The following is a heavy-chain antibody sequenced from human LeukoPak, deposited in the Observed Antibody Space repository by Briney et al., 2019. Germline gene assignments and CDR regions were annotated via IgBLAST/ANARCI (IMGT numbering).Heavy chain of an antibody. V-gene: IGHV3-53*01. Sequence: TGGSLRLACAASGFTVSSNYMSWVRQAPGKGLEWVSVIYSGGSTYYADSVKGRFTISRDNSKNTLHLQMSSLRAEDTAVYYCARPNYYDSSAHNMDVWGKGTTVTVSS. CDR1: GFTVSSNY. CDR3: ARPNYYDSSAHNMDV. D-gene: IGHD3-22*01. J-gene: IGHJ6*03. CDR2: IYSGGST.